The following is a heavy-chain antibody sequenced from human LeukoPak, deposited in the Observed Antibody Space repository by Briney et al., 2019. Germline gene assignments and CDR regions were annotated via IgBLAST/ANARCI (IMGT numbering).Heavy chain of an antibody. J-gene: IGHJ2*01. D-gene: IGHD3-9*01. CDR3: ARVRYFDSRYFDL. V-gene: IGHV4-61*01. CDR1: GGSVSSGSYY. Sequence: SETLSLTCTVSGGSVSSGSYYWSWIRQPPGKGLEWIGYIYYSGSTNYNPSLKSRVTISVDTSKNQFSLKLSSVTAADTAVYYCARVRYFDSRYFDLWGRGTLVTVSS. CDR2: IYYSGST.